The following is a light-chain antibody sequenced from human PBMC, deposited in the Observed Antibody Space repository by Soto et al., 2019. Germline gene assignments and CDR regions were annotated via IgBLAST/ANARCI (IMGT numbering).Light chain of an antibody. CDR3: QQYNDWPPIT. J-gene: IGKJ5*01. Sequence: EIMMTQSPVTLSVSPGERATLSCRASRSVSNNLAWYQQKPGQAPRLLIYYASTRATGIPARFSGSGSGTEFTLTISSLQSEDFALYYCQQYNDWPPITFGQGTRLEIK. CDR1: RSVSNN. V-gene: IGKV3-15*01. CDR2: YAS.